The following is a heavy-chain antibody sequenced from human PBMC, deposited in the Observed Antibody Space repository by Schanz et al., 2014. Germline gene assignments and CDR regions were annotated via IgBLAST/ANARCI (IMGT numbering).Heavy chain of an antibody. Sequence: QVQLVQSGAEVKKPGASVRVSCKASGYSFTDHHLHWVRQAPGQGPEWMGRINPNSGGSNYAQKFQGRVTMTRDTSISTAYMELRGLRSDDTAVYYCARDDGFSSGWGQGTLVTVSS. CDR1: GYSFTDHH. D-gene: IGHD6-19*01. CDR2: INPNSGGS. CDR3: ARDDGFSSG. V-gene: IGHV1-2*06. J-gene: IGHJ4*02.